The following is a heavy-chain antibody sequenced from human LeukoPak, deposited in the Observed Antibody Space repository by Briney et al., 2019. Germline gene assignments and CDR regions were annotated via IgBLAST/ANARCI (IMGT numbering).Heavy chain of an antibody. CDR1: GGSVSSISYY. CDR2: IYYSGST. CDR3: AGIEMAYFDC. D-gene: IGHD5-24*01. V-gene: IGHV4-39*01. Sequence: SETLSLTCTVSGGSVSSISYYWGWIRQPPGKGLEWIGSIYYSGSTYYNPSLKSRVTISVDTSKNQFSLKLSSVTAADTAVYYCAGIEMAYFDCCGQGTLATVSS. J-gene: IGHJ4*02.